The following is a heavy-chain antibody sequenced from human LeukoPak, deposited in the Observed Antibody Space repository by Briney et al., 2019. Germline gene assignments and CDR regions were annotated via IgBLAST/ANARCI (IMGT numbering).Heavy chain of an antibody. CDR1: GFIFSHYS. D-gene: IGHD6-19*01. V-gene: IGHV3-23*01. Sequence: GGSPRLSCAGSGFIFSHYSMNWVRQAPGKGLEWVSVITGNSVNTFYADSVKGRFTISRDNSKNTLYMYMNSLRAEDAAVYYCVKAASGGWYDTNFDYWGQGTLVTVPS. CDR3: VKAASGGWYDTNFDY. J-gene: IGHJ4*02. CDR2: ITGNSVNT.